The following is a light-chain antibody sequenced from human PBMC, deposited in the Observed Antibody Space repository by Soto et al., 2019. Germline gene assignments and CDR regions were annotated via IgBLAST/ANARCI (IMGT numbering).Light chain of an antibody. J-gene: IGKJ2*01. Sequence: DIQMTQSPSTVSASVGDGVTITCRASQSISTWLAWYQQKPGKAPKLLIYDASTLESGVPSGFSGSGSGTEFTITISSLQPYDFATYYCQQYNSYPSTFGQGTKLEIK. CDR1: QSISTW. V-gene: IGKV1-5*01. CDR3: QQYNSYPST. CDR2: DAS.